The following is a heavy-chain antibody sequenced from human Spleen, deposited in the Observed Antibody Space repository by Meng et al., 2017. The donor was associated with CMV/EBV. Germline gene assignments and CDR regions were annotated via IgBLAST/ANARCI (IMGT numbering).Heavy chain of an antibody. CDR3: ARESSGSYFYY. Sequence: GESLKISCAASGFTFSSYAMHWVRQAPGKGLEWVAVISYDGSNKYYADSVKGRFTISRDNSKNTLYLQMNSLRAEDTAVYYCARESSGSYFYYWGQGTLVTVSS. D-gene: IGHD1-26*01. CDR1: GFTFSSYA. CDR2: ISYDGSNK. V-gene: IGHV3-30*14. J-gene: IGHJ4*02.